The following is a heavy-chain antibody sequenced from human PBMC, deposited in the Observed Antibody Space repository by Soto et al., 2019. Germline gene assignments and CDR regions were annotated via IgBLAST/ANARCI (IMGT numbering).Heavy chain of an antibody. Sequence: QVQLQESGPGLVKPSQTLSLTCTVSGGSISSGDYYWSWIRQPPGKGLEWIGYIYYSGSTYYNPSLKSRVTISVDTSKNQCSLKRRSVTAADTAVYYCARDAYYDSSGYYREAAFDIWGQGTMVTVSS. D-gene: IGHD3-22*01. CDR2: IYYSGST. J-gene: IGHJ3*02. CDR3: ARDAYYDSSGYYREAAFDI. CDR1: GGSISSGDYY. V-gene: IGHV4-30-4*01.